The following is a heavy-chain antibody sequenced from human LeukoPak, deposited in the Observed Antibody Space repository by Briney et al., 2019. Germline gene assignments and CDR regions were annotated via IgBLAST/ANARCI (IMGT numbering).Heavy chain of an antibody. D-gene: IGHD6-19*01. V-gene: IGHV3-48*04. Sequence: GGSLRLSCAASGFTFSSYWMNWVRQAPGKGLEWVSYISSSSSTIYYADSVKGRFTISRDNAKNSLYLQMNSLRAEDTAVYYCARDLLSGRGWESPGYWGQGTLVTVSS. CDR1: GFTFSSYW. CDR3: ARDLLSGRGWESPGY. CDR2: ISSSSSTI. J-gene: IGHJ4*02.